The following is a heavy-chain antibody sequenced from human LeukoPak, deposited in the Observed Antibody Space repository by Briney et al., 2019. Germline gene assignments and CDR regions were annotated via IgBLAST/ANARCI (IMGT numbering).Heavy chain of an antibody. CDR1: GYTFASFG. J-gene: IGHJ6*02. V-gene: IGHV1-18*01. Sequence: ASVKVSCKASGYTFASFGISWVRQAPGQGLEWMGWISAYNGNTNFAQNLQGRVTLTTDTSTSTAYMELRSLRSDDTAVYYCARDIVMVVGSFCYGMDVWGQGTTVTVSS. CDR3: ARDIVMVVGSFCYGMDV. CDR2: ISAYNGNT. D-gene: IGHD2-8*02.